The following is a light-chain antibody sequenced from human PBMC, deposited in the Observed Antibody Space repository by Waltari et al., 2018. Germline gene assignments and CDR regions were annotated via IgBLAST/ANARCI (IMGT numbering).Light chain of an antibody. V-gene: IGLV3-19*01. J-gene: IGLJ1*01. CDR1: SLRSSS. CDR3: NSRDSSGNHYV. Sequence: SSELTQGPAVSVALGRTVRITCQGDSLRSSSASWYQQKPGQAPLLVIYGKNNRPSGIPDRFSGSSSGNTASLTITGAQAEDEADYYCNSRDSSGNHYVFGTGTKVTVL. CDR2: GKN.